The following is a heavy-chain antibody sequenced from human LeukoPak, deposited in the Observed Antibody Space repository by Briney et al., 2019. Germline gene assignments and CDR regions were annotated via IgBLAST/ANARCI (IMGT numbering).Heavy chain of an antibody. CDR3: AKDGGVWFGESNDY. V-gene: IGHV3-23*01. Sequence: GGSLRLSCAASGFTFSSYGMSWVRQAPGKGLEWVSAISGSGAITYYADSVKGRFTISRDNSKNTLYLQMNSLRAEDTAVYYCAKDGGVWFGESNDYWGQGTLVTVSS. CDR1: GFTFSSYG. J-gene: IGHJ4*02. D-gene: IGHD3-10*01. CDR2: ISGSGAIT.